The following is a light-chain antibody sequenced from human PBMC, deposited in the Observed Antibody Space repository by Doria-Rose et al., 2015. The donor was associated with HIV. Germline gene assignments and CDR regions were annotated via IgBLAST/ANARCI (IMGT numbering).Light chain of an antibody. Sequence: TCTAVGCYNYVTWYKQHPVTAPKLMIYDVSNRPSGVSNRFSGSKSGNTASLTISGLQAEDEADYYCSSYTTSSTLVFGGGTKLTVL. V-gene: IGLV2-14*03. J-gene: IGLJ3*02. CDR1: CTAVGCYNY. CDR3: SSYTTSSTLV. CDR2: DVS.